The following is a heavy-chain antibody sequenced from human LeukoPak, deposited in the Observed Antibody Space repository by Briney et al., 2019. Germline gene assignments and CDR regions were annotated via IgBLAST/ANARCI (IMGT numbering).Heavy chain of an antibody. J-gene: IGHJ4*02. V-gene: IGHV4-4*02. D-gene: IGHD3-22*01. CDR3: ATYYDGGGYRFDY. Sequence: TSETLSLTCAVSGGSISSSNWWNWVRQPPGKGLEWTGEIYHSGSTDYNPSLKSRVTISVDKSKNQFSLKLSSVTAADTAVYYCATYYDGGGYRFDYWGQGTLVTVSS. CDR2: IYHSGST. CDR1: GGSISSSNW.